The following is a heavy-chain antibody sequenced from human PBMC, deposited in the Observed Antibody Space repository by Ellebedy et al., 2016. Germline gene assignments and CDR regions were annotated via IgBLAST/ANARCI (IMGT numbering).Heavy chain of an antibody. CDR2: LNPSSGET. CDR1: GYTFTHFF. Sequence: ASVKVSXXTSGYTFTHFFLYWVRQAPGQGLEWMGWLNPSSGETKSAQRFQGRLTMTRDTSVSTAYMELPSLTFDDTAVYFCATGRDVRFFDYWGQGSLVTVSS. V-gene: IGHV1-2*02. CDR3: ATGRDVRFFDY. J-gene: IGHJ4*02. D-gene: IGHD5-24*01.